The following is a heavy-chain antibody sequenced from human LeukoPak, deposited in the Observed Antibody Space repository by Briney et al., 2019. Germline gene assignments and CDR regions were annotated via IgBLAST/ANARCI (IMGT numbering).Heavy chain of an antibody. CDR3: ARDPRIGYCSGGTCSFLDY. D-gene: IGHD2-15*01. J-gene: IGHJ4*02. Sequence: GGSLRLSCAASGVTFSNYGMHWVRQAPGQGLEWVAVIWYDGSNKYYADSVKGRFTISRDNSMNTLYLQMNSLRAEDTAVYYCARDPRIGYCSGGTCSFLDYWGQGTLVTVSS. CDR2: IWYDGSNK. V-gene: IGHV3-33*01. CDR1: GVTFSNYG.